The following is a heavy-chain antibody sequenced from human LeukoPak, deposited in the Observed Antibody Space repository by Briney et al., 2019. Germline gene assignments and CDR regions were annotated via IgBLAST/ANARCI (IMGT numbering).Heavy chain of an antibody. V-gene: IGHV3-30*18. CDR3: AKATGYCGGDCSLVDY. CDR1: GFTFSSYG. D-gene: IGHD2-21*02. J-gene: IGHJ4*02. Sequence: LSGGSLRLSCAASGFTFSSYGMQWVRQAPGKGLEWVAVISHDGTVQYYADSVKGRFTISRDNSKNTLYLEMNSLRAEDTAVYYCAKATGYCGGDCSLVDYWGQGTLVTVSS. CDR2: ISHDGTVQ.